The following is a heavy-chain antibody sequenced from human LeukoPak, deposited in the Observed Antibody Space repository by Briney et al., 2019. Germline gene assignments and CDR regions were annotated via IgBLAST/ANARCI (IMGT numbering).Heavy chain of an antibody. D-gene: IGHD3-10*01. J-gene: IGHJ3*02. CDR1: GGSISSYY. CDR2: VYYSVTT. CDR3: ARLGGSGSFAFDI. V-gene: IGHV4-59*08. Sequence: SETLSLTCTVSGGSISSYYWNWIRQPPGKGLEWIGYVYYSVTTNYNPSLKSRVTISVDTSKNQFSLKLSSVTAADTAVYYCARLGGSGSFAFDIWGLGTMVTVSS.